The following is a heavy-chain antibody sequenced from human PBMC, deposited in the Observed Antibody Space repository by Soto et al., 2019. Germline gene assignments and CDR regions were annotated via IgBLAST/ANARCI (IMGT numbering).Heavy chain of an antibody. D-gene: IGHD6-13*01. CDR1: GGSFSDYF. CDR3: ARRGLGTAGNFQH. J-gene: IGHJ1*01. V-gene: IGHV4-34*02. Sequence: HVQLQQWGAGLLKPLETLSLTCSVYGGSFSDYFWNWIRQAPGKGLEWIGEINHSGSTNYNPSPKSRVTISVDTSKNQFSLKMSSVTAADTAVYYCARRGLGTAGNFQHWGQGTLVTVSS. CDR2: INHSGST.